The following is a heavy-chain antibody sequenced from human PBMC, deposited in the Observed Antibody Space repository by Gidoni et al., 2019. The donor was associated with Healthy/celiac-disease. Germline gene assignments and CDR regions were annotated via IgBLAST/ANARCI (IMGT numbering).Heavy chain of an antibody. CDR3: AKATTHSIAAAGTEY. CDR1: AFTFDDSA. D-gene: IGHD6-13*01. V-gene: IGHV3-9*01. Sequence: QLVESGGGLLQPGRSRSLSCSAPAFTFDDSAMHGVRQAPGKGLEWVSGISWNSGSIGYADSVKGRFTISRDNAKNYLYLQMNSLRAEDTALYYCAKATTHSIAAAGTEYWGQGTLVTVPS. J-gene: IGHJ4*02. CDR2: ISWNSGSI.